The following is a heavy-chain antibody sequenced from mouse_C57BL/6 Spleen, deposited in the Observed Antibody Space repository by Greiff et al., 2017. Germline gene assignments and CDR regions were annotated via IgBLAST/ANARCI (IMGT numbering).Heavy chain of an antibody. CDR2: IRNKANNHAT. J-gene: IGHJ3*01. D-gene: IGHD1-1*01. Sequence: EVMLVESGGGLVQPGGSMKLSCAASGFTFSDAWMDWVRQSPEKGLEWVAEIRNKANNHATYYAESVKGRFTISRDDSKSRFYLQMSSLRAEDAGIYYCTRAHYGSSLFAYWGQGTLVTVSA. CDR3: TRAHYGSSLFAY. V-gene: IGHV6-6*01. CDR1: GFTFSDAW.